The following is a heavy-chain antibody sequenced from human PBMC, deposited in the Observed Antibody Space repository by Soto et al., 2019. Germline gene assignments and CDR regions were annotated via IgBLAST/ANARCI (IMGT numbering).Heavy chain of an antibody. Sequence: SVKVSCKASGYTFTSYGISWVRQAPGQGLEWMGWISPNFGTANYAQKFQGRVTITADESTSTAYMELSSLRSEDTAVYYCARDVDIVATDGMDVWGQGTTVTVSS. J-gene: IGHJ6*02. CDR3: ARDVDIVATDGMDV. CDR2: ISPNFGTA. CDR1: GYTFTSYG. V-gene: IGHV1-69*13. D-gene: IGHD5-12*01.